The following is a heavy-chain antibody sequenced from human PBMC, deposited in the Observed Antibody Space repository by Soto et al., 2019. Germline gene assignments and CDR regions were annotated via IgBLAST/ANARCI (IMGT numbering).Heavy chain of an antibody. Sequence: QVQLQESGPGLVKPSETLSLTCAVSGDSISSYYCMWIRQPPGKGLESIGYLYYGRSANYNPSPKXRXTXSXXTSTNQCSLTLSSMTAADTAVYYCALRSMAVVPEYWGQGTLVTVSS. CDR3: ALRSMAVVPEY. D-gene: IGHD3-22*01. V-gene: IGHV4-59*01. CDR1: GDSISSYY. CDR2: LYYGRSA. J-gene: IGHJ4*02.